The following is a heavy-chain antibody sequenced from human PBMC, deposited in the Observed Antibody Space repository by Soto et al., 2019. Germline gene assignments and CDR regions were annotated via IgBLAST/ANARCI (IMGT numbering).Heavy chain of an antibody. V-gene: IGHV3-21*01. CDR3: AREETAWPLAYGLDV. Sequence: GWSLRLSCAASGFTFSSYSMHWVRQAPGKGLEWVSSIGTRSDIYYADSVKGRFTISRDNAKNSLSLQMNSMTAEDTAVYYCAREETAWPLAYGLDVWGQGTTVTVSS. J-gene: IGHJ6*02. CDR2: IGTRSDI. D-gene: IGHD2-21*02. CDR1: GFTFSSYS.